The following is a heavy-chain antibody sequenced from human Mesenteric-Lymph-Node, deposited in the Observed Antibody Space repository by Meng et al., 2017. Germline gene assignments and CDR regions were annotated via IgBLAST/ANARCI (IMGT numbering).Heavy chain of an antibody. J-gene: IGHJ4*02. CDR1: GYSFTGYY. D-gene: IGHD4-11*01. CDR2: INPNSGGT. Sequence: ASVKVSCKASGYSFTGYYIHWVRQAPGQGLAWMGRINPNSGGTNYAQKFQGRVTMTRDTSISTAYMELRSLRSDDTAVYYCARLGNFYSNYVNFDYWGQGTLVTVSS. V-gene: IGHV1-2*06. CDR3: ARLGNFYSNYVNFDY.